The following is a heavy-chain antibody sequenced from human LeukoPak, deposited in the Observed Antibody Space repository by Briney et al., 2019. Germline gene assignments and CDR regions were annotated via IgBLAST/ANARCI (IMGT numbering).Heavy chain of an antibody. D-gene: IGHD3-16*01. Sequence: GGSLRLSCAASGFMFSNYLMSWVRQAPGKGLEWVANIKQDGQEKYYVDSVKGRFTISRDNAKNSLYPQMNSLRDEDTAVYYCARDFIRLSFDYWGQGTLVTVSS. J-gene: IGHJ4*02. CDR1: GFMFSNYL. CDR3: ARDFIRLSFDY. CDR2: IKQDGQEK. V-gene: IGHV3-7*01.